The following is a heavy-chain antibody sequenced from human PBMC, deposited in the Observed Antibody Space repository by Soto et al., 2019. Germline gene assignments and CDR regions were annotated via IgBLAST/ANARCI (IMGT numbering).Heavy chain of an antibody. J-gene: IGHJ4*02. CDR2: IDSSSRSI. Sequence: GGSLRLSCAASGFTFSNYGMNWVHQAPGKGLEWVSYIDSSSRSIYYSDSVKGRFSISRDNAESSLFLQMNSLRDEDTAAYYCARDPYTSTLVTIMDYWGQGILVTVS. CDR3: ARDPYTSTLVTIMDY. V-gene: IGHV3-48*02. CDR1: GFTFSNYG. D-gene: IGHD2-21*02.